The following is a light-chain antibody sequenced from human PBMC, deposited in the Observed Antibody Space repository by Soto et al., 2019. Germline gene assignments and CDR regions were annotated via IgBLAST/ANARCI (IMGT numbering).Light chain of an antibody. Sequence: DIQMTQSPSTLSASVGDRVTITCRASQTISNWLAWYQQKPGKAPKLLIYDASSLESGVPSRFSSSGSGTEFTLTISSLQPDDFATYYCQQYNSYWRTFGQGTKVDI. CDR2: DAS. V-gene: IGKV1-5*01. J-gene: IGKJ1*01. CDR3: QQYNSYWRT. CDR1: QTISNW.